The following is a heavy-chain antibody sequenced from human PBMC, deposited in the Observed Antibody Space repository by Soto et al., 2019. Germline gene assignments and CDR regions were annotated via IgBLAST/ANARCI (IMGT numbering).Heavy chain of an antibody. V-gene: IGHV4-59*08. CDR2: EYSGRT. D-gene: IGHD6-19*01. CDR1: GASITRDH. Sequence: QVQLQESGPGLVKPSETLSLTCTVSGASITRDHWNWIRQPPGKGLEWIGEYSGRTNYNPSLKSRVTMSVDTSKNQFSLKLSSVPAADTAVYFCATYISDGGGRGYWGQGTLVTVSS. J-gene: IGHJ4*02. CDR3: ATYISDGGGRGY.